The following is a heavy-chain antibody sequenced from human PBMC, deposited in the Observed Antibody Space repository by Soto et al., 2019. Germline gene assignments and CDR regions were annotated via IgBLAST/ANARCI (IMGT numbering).Heavy chain of an antibody. CDR2: IYYSGST. D-gene: IGHD6-19*01. CDR3: ARYSSKSYYYYYYGMDV. V-gene: IGHV4-39*01. CDR1: GGSISSSSYY. J-gene: IGHJ6*02. Sequence: LSLTCTVSGGSISSSSYYWGWIRQPPGKGLEWIGSIYYSGSTYYNPSLKSRVTISVDTSKNQFSLKLSSVTAADTAVYYCARYSSKSYYYYYYGMDVWGQGTTVTVSS.